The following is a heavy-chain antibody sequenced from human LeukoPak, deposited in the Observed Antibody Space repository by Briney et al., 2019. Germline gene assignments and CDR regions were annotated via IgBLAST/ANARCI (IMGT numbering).Heavy chain of an antibody. Sequence: GGSLRLSCAASGFSFGGHYMSWMRQAPGKGPEWISYISGNGGDIAYADFVKGRFTISRDNAKNSLHLQMNSLRVEDTAVYHCVRHAGRAGGQWGQGTLIAVSS. CDR3: VRHAGRAGGQ. CDR2: ISGNGGDI. CDR1: GFSFGGHY. V-gene: IGHV3-11*01. J-gene: IGHJ4*02. D-gene: IGHD3-10*01.